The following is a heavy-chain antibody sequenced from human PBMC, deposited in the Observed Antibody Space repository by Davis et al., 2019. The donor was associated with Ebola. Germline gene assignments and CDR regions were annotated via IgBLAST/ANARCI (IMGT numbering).Heavy chain of an antibody. CDR1: GFTFDDYA. J-gene: IGHJ4*01. D-gene: IGHD2-21*02. Sequence: SLKVSCAASGFTFDDYAMHWVRQAPGKGLEWVSGISWHSGSIGYADSAKGRFTIYRDNSKNTLYLQMNRLTSDDTAVYYCAKGGDSWSRFDYWGRGTLVTVSA. CDR2: ISWHSGSI. V-gene: IGHV3-9*01. CDR3: AKGGDSWSRFDY.